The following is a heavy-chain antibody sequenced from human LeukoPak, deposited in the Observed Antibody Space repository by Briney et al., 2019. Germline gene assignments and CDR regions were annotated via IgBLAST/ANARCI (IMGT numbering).Heavy chain of an antibody. J-gene: IGHJ4*02. V-gene: IGHV3-15*01. CDR1: GFTFSNAW. Sequence: GGSLRLSCAASGFTFSNAWMDWVRQAPGKGLEWVGGMKSKTDGGTTDYAAPVKGRFTISRDDSKNMLYLQMNSLKTEDTAVYYCARIVVTAISNDFDYWGQGTLVTVSS. CDR2: MKSKTDGGTT. D-gene: IGHD2-21*02. CDR3: ARIVVTAISNDFDY.